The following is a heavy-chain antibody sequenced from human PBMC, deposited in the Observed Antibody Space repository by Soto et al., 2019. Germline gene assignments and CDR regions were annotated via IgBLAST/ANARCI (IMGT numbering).Heavy chain of an antibody. CDR2: IYYSGST. J-gene: IGHJ3*02. CDR3: VREKYIWGTRI. V-gene: IGHV4-61*03. D-gene: IGHD3-16*01. CDR1: GGSVSSGSYY. Sequence: QVQLQASGPRLVKPSETLSLTCTVSGGSVSSGSYYWSWIRQPPGKGLEWIGYIYYSGSTNYNPSLMSGVTISVDTSKNHFSLKLSSVTAADTAVYYRVREKYIWGTRIWGQGTMVTVSS.